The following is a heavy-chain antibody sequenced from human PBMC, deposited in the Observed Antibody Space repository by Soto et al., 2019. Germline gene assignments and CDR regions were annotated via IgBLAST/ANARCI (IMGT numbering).Heavy chain of an antibody. D-gene: IGHD2-21*02. CDR1: GFTVSSKY. V-gene: IGHV3-66*01. CDR2: IYIDGGT. CDR3: XXXXXXXVTG. Sequence: EVQLVESGGGLVQPGGSLRLSCEASGFTVSSKYMTWVRQAQGKGLEWLSVIYIDGGTKYADSVKGRFTIFRDSSRNTXXXXXXXXXXXXXXXXXXXXXXXXXVTGWGQGTLVTVSS. J-gene: IGHJ4*02.